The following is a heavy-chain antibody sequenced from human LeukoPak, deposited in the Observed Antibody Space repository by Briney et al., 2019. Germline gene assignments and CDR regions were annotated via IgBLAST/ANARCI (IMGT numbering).Heavy chain of an antibody. CDR3: AKRKEASGTCHYYGMDV. V-gene: IGHV3-23*01. Sequence: GGSLRLSCAASGFTFSTYAMSWVRQAPGKGLEWVSGISGSATYTHYADSVKGRFTISRDNSKNTLYLQMNSLRAEDTAVYYCAKRKEASGTCHYYGMDVWGKGTTVTVSS. CDR1: GFTFSTYA. J-gene: IGHJ6*04. D-gene: IGHD6-13*01. CDR2: ISGSATYT.